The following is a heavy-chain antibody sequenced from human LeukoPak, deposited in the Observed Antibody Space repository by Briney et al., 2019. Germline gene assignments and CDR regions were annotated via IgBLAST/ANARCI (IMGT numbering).Heavy chain of an antibody. Sequence: PGGSLRLSCAASGFTFSSYWMSWVRQAPGKGLEWVSAISGGGGSTYYADSVKGRFTISRDNSKNTLYLQMNSLRAEDTAVYYCAWEEQLAGTFDYWGQGTLVTVSS. J-gene: IGHJ4*02. CDR3: AWEEQLAGTFDY. V-gene: IGHV3-23*01. CDR2: ISGGGGST. CDR1: GFTFSSYW. D-gene: IGHD6-6*01.